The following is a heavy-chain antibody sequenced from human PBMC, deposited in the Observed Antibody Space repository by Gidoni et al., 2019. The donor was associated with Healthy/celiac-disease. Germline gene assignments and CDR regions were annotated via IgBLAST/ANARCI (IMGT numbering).Heavy chain of an antibody. CDR2: ISSSGSTI. V-gene: IGHV3-11*01. J-gene: IGHJ5*02. D-gene: IGHD2-15*01. CDR1: GFTFSDYS. Sequence: QVQLVESGGGLVKPGGSLRRSCAASGFTFSDYSMSWIRQAPGKGLEWVSYISSSGSTIYYADSVKGRFTISRDNAKNSLYLQMNSLRAEDTAVYYCARVSRTYCSGGSCYSFGVSWFDPWGQGTLVTVSS. CDR3: ARVSRTYCSGGSCYSFGVSWFDP.